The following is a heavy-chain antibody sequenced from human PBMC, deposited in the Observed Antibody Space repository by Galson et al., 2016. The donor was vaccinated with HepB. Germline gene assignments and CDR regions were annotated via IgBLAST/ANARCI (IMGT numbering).Heavy chain of an antibody. CDR1: GGSISSSSYY. J-gene: IGHJ6*02. CDR3: AGGVVVMSMDV. V-gene: IGHV4-39*01. Sequence: ETLSLTCTVSGGSISSSSYYWGWIRQPPGKGLEWIGTIYYSGSPYYNPSLKSRVTISVDTSKNQLSLKLSSVTAADTAVYYCAGGVVVMSMDVWGQGTTDTVSS. CDR2: IYYSGSP. D-gene: IGHD3-22*01.